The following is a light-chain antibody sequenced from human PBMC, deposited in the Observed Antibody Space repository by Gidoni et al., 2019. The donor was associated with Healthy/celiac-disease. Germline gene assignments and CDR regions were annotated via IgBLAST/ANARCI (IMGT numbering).Light chain of an antibody. Sequence: DIQMTQSPSSLSASVGDRVTITCQASQGISNYLAWYKQKPGKVPKLLIYAASTLQSGVPSRFSGSGSGTDFTFTISSLQPEDVATYYCQKYDSASLTFGGGTKVEIK. CDR1: QGISNY. CDR2: AAS. CDR3: QKYDSASLT. J-gene: IGKJ4*01. V-gene: IGKV1-27*01.